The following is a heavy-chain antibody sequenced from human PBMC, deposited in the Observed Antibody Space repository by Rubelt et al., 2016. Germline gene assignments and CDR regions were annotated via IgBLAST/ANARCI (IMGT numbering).Heavy chain of an antibody. V-gene: IGHV4-39*01. CDR2: IYYSGST. J-gene: IGHJ4*02. D-gene: IGHD6-13*01. Sequence: QLQLQESGPGLVKPSETLSLTCTVSGGSISSSSYYWGWIRQPPGKGLEWIWSIYYSGSTYYNPSLKVRVTISLETSRNQFSRKLSSVTAADTAVYYCAIHGSGAAAGYWGQGTLVTVSS. CDR3: AIHGSGAAAGY. CDR1: GGSISSSSYY.